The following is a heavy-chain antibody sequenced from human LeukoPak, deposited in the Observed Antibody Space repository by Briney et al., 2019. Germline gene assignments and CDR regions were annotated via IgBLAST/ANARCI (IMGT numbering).Heavy chain of an antibody. CDR2: ISSSSSYI. CDR3: ATEITMIVMALDY. Sequence: GGSLRLSCAASGFTFSSYSMNWVRQAPGKGLEWVSSISSSSSYIYYADSVKGRFTISRDNAKNTLYLQMNSLRAEDTAVYYCATEITMIVMALDYWGQGTLVTVSS. J-gene: IGHJ4*02. CDR1: GFTFSSYS. V-gene: IGHV3-21*01. D-gene: IGHD3-22*01.